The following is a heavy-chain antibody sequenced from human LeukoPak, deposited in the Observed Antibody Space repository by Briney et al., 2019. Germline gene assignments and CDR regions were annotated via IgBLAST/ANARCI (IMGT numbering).Heavy chain of an antibody. Sequence: GESLKISCKGSGYSFTSYWIGWVRQMPGKGLEWMGIIYPGDSDTRYSPPFQGQVTISADKSISTAYLQWSSLKASDTAMYYCARAVDYYYYGMDVWGQGTTVTVSS. CDR1: GYSFTSYW. CDR2: IYPGDSDT. V-gene: IGHV5-51*01. CDR3: ARAVDYYYYGMDV. J-gene: IGHJ6*02. D-gene: IGHD5-24*01.